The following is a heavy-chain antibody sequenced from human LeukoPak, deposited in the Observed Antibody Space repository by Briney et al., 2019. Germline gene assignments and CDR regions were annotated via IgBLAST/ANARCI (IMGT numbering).Heavy chain of an antibody. Sequence: WVRQPPGKGLEWLGSIYYSGSTYYNPSLKSRVTISVDTSKNQFSLNLYSVTAADTAVFYCARSYYYDYRQIDYWGQGTLVTVSS. D-gene: IGHD3-22*01. V-gene: IGHV4-39*01. J-gene: IGHJ4*02. CDR3: ARSYYYDYRQIDY. CDR2: IYYSGST.